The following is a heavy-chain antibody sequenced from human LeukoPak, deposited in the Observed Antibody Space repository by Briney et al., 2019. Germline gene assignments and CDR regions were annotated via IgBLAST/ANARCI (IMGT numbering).Heavy chain of an antibody. V-gene: IGHV3-21*01. J-gene: IGHJ1*01. D-gene: IGHD4-17*01. Sequence: GGSLRLSCAASGYSFSSYSMNWVHQAPGKGLEWVSSISSSSTYKYYADSVKGRFTISRDNAKNALYLQMNTLRAEDTAVYYCARDFTVETTAYFHNWGQGTLVTVSS. CDR1: GYSFSSYS. CDR2: ISSSSTYK. CDR3: ARDFTVETTAYFHN.